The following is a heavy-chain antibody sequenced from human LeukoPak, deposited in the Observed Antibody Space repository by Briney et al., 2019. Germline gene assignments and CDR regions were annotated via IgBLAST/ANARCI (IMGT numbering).Heavy chain of an antibody. CDR3: ARDSEVVVGGSSWFDP. CDR2: ISTSGSYI. V-gene: IGHV3-21*01. D-gene: IGHD2-15*01. J-gene: IGHJ5*02. Sequence: PGGSLRLSCVASGFTFSTYTMVWVRQAPGKGLEWVSSISTSGSYIYYADSVKGRFTISRDNAKKSLYLQMNSLRAEDTAVYYCARDSEVVVGGSSWFDPWGQGTLVTVSS. CDR1: GFTFSTYT.